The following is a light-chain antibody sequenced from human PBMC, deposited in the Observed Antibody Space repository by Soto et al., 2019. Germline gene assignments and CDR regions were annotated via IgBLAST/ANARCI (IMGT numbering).Light chain of an antibody. J-gene: IGKJ5*01. CDR1: QKISGY. CDR3: QQRSNRPLT. V-gene: IGKV3-11*01. CDR2: DTS. Sequence: DIVFTQSPATLSLSPGQRATLSCRASQKISGYLAWYQQKPGQAPRLLIYDTSIRASGIPARFSGSGSGTDFTLTISSLDPEDFAVYYCQQRSNRPLTFGQGTRLEIK.